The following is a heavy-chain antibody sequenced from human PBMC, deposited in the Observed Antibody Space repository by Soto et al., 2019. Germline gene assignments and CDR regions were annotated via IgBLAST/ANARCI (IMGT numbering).Heavy chain of an antibody. CDR2: IPQDGVDG. V-gene: IGHV3-7*03. CDR1: GFTFSMYS. CDR3: ARDHLILPAHDFFYGSDV. D-gene: IGHD2-21*02. Sequence: GSLRLSCEVSGFTFSMYSMSWVRQSPGKGLEWVAKIPQDGVDGHYADSVKGRFIISRDNGKNSLHLQLNNLRAEDTAVYYCARDHLILPAHDFFYGSDVWGRGATVTVSS. J-gene: IGHJ6*02.